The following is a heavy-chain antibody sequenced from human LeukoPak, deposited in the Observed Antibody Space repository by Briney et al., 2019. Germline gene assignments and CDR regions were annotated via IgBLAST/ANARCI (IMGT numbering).Heavy chain of an antibody. V-gene: IGHV3-30-3*01. J-gene: IGHJ4*02. CDR3: ARGVYYFDY. CDR2: ISYDGSNK. Sequence: GGSLRLSCAASGFTFSSYAMHWVRQAPGKGLEWVAVISYDGSNKYYADSVKGRFTISRDNSKNTLYLQVNSLRAEDTAVYYCARGVYYFDYWGQGTLVTVSS. CDR1: GFTFSSYA.